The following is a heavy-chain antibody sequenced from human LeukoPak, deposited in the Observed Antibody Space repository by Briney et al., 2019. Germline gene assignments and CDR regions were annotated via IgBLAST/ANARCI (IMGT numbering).Heavy chain of an antibody. CDR2: ISSSSSYI. CDR3: ARDLISWQLVRGGSDI. CDR1: GFTFSSYS. J-gene: IGHJ3*02. Sequence: GGSLRLSCAASGFTFSSYSMNWVRQAPGKGLEWVSSISSSSSYIYYADSVKGRFTISRDNAKNSLYLQMNSLRLEDTALYYCARDLISWQLVRGGSDIWGQGTMVTVSS. V-gene: IGHV3-21*04. D-gene: IGHD6-13*01.